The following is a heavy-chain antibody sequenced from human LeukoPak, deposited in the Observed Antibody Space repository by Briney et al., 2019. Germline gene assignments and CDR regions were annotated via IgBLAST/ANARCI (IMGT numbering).Heavy chain of an antibody. CDR3: AKDPVYIGGAREDY. Sequence: GGSLRLSCAASGFTFSNYAMRWVRQAPGKGLEWVSGISGSGGSTYYADSVKGRFTISRDNSKNTLYLQMNSLRAEDTAVYYCAKDPVYIGGAREDYWGQGTLVTVSS. CDR2: ISGSGGST. CDR1: GFTFSNYA. V-gene: IGHV3-23*01. D-gene: IGHD1-26*01. J-gene: IGHJ4*02.